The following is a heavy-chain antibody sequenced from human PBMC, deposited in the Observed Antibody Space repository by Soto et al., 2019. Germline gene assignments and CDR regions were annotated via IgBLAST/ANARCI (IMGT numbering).Heavy chain of an antibody. CDR3: ARDAAPTLNYPHGMDV. J-gene: IGHJ6*02. D-gene: IGHD1-7*01. CDR1: GDSVSTNIAA. CDR2: TLYRSSKWYN. Sequence: QTLSLTCAVSGDSVSTNIAAWSLIRQSPARGLEWLGRTLYRSSKWYNEYEVSVKSRMTINPDTSKNQFSLQLNSVTAEDTAVYYCARDAAPTLNYPHGMDVWGQGTAVTVSS. V-gene: IGHV6-1*01.